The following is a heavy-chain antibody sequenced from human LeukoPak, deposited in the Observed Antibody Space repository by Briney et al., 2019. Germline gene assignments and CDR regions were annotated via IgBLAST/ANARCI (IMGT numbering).Heavy chain of an antibody. V-gene: IGHV4-59*01. J-gene: IGHJ4*02. CDR2: IYYSGST. Sequence: SETLSLTCTVSGGSISSYYWSWIRQPPGKGLEWIGYIYYSGSTNYNPSLKSRVTISVDTSKNQFSLKLSSVTAADTAVYYCARDLYSSGYYDFWSGYYRYYFDYWGQGTLVTVSS. D-gene: IGHD3-3*01. CDR3: ARDLYSSGYYDFWSGYYRYYFDY. CDR1: GGSISSYY.